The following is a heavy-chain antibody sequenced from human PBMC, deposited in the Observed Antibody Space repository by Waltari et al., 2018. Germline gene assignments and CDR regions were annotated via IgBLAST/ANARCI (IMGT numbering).Heavy chain of an antibody. CDR3: ARDEGLYEHYYYYGMDV. CDR2: IYSGGST. CDR1: GFTVSSDY. V-gene: IGHV3-53*01. J-gene: IGHJ6*02. Sequence: EVQLVESGGGLIQPGGSLRLSCAACGFTVSSDYMSWVRPAPGKGLEWVSVIYSGGSTYYADSVKGRFTISRDNSKNTLYLQMNSLRAEDTAVYYCARDEGLYEHYYYYGMDVWGQGTTVTVSS. D-gene: IGHD3-3*01.